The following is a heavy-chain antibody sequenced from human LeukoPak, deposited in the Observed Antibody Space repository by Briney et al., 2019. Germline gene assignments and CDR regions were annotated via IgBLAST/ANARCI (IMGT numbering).Heavy chain of an antibody. V-gene: IGHV4-59*08. Sequence: SETLSLTCSVSGGSVSNYYWSWIRQPPGKGLEWIGYVYYTGSTNYNPSLKSRVTMFEDKSKNQFYLRLYSVTIADTAVYYCARHFAYSSSSYFDYWGQGSLVTVSS. D-gene: IGHD6-6*01. CDR3: ARHFAYSSSSYFDY. J-gene: IGHJ4*02. CDR2: VYYTGST. CDR1: GGSVSNYY.